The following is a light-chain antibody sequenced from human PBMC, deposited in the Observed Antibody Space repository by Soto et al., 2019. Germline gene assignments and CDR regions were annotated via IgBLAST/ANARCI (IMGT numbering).Light chain of an antibody. CDR1: QSVSSSY. CDR3: QQYGSSPTLT. J-gene: IGKJ4*01. CDR2: GAS. Sequence: EIVFTQSPGTLSLSPGERATLSCRANQSVSSSYLAWYQQKPGQAPRLLIYGASSRATGIPDRFSGSGSGTDFTLTISRLEPEDFAVYYCQQYGSSPTLTFGGGTKVDIK. V-gene: IGKV3-20*01.